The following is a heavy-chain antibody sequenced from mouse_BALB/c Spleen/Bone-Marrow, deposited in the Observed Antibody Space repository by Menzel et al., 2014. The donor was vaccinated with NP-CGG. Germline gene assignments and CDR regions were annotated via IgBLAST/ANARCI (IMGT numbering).Heavy chain of an antibody. CDR1: GYTFSSYW. V-gene: IGHV1-9*01. J-gene: IGHJ1*01. D-gene: IGHD4-1*01. Sequence: VQLQQSGAELMKPGASVKISCKATGYTFSSYWIEWVKQRPGHGLEWIGEILPGSGSTNHNEKFKGKATFTADTSSNTAFMQLSSLTSEDSAVYYCARTGTDWYFDVWGAGTTVTVPS. CDR2: ILPGSGST. CDR3: ARTGTDWYFDV.